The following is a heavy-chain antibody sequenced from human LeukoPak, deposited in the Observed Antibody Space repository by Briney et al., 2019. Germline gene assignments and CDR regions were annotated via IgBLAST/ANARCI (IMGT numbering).Heavy chain of an antibody. D-gene: IGHD3-10*01. Sequence: SETLSLTCAVYGGSFSGYYWSWIRHPPGKGLEWIGEINHSVSTNYNPSLKSRVTISVDTSKNQFSLKLSSVTAADTAVYYCARGYGTRQGYYGSGSYYSRRWFDPWGQVTLVTVSS. J-gene: IGHJ5*02. CDR2: INHSVST. V-gene: IGHV4-34*01. CDR3: ARGYGTRQGYYGSGSYYSRRWFDP. CDR1: GGSFSGYY.